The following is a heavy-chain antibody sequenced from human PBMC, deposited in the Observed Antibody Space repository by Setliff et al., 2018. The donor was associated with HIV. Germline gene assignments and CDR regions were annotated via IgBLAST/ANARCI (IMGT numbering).Heavy chain of an antibody. CDR1: GYSISSGYY. J-gene: IGHJ4*02. V-gene: IGHV4-38-2*01. Sequence: SETLSLTCAVSGYSISSGYYWGWIRQPPGKGLEWVGSIYHSGTTYYNPSLKSRVTISVDTSKNQFSLKLSSVTAADTAVYYCARGKGTAMVDYYFDYWGQGTLVTVSS. D-gene: IGHD5-18*01. CDR2: IYHSGTT. CDR3: ARGKGTAMVDYYFDY.